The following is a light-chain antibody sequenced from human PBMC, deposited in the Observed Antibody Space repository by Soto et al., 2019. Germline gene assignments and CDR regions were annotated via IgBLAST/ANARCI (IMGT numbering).Light chain of an antibody. J-gene: IGLJ1*01. CDR2: GNS. CDR3: QSYDRSLSGGDYV. CDR1: SSNIGAGYD. Sequence: QSVLTQPPSVSGAPGQRVTISCTGSSSNIGAGYDVHWYQQLPGTAPKLLIYGNSNRPSGVPDRFSVSKSGTSASLAITGIQAEAEADDYCQSYDRSLSGGDYVFGTGTKLTVL. V-gene: IGLV1-40*01.